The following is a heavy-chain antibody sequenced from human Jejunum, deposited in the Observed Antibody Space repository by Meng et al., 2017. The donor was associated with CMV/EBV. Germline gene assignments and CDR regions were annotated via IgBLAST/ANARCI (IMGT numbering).Heavy chain of an antibody. CDR2: IDATSTYI. Sequence: YAMNWVRQAPGKGLEWVSSIDATSTYIYYADSVKGRFTISRDDAKNSLYLQMNSLGAEDTAVYYCGKTPRDCSSTSSCYYYGMDVWGQGTTVTVSS. CDR1: YA. J-gene: IGHJ6*02. V-gene: IGHV3-21*01. D-gene: IGHD2-2*01. CDR3: GKTPRDCSSTSSCYYYGMDV.